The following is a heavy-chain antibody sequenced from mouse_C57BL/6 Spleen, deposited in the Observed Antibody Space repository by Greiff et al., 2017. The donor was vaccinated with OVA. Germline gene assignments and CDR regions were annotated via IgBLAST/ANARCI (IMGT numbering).Heavy chain of an antibody. Sequence: EVKLVESEGGLVQPGSSMKLSCTASGFTFSDYYMAWVRQVPEKGLEWVANINYDGSSTYYLDSLKSRFIISRDNAKNILYLQMSSLKSEDTATYYCARATTVDYYAMDYWGQGTSFTVSS. J-gene: IGHJ4*01. CDR3: ARATTVDYYAMDY. CDR1: GFTFSDYY. D-gene: IGHD1-1*01. CDR2: INYDGSST. V-gene: IGHV5-16*01.